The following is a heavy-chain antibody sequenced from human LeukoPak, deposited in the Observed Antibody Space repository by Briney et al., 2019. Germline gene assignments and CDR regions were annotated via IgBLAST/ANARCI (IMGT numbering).Heavy chain of an antibody. CDR3: TRDLWLDSSGYDYFDY. J-gene: IGHJ4*02. CDR1: GFTFGHYA. V-gene: IGHV3-49*03. CDR2: IRSKAYGGTT. D-gene: IGHD3-22*01. Sequence: GGSLRLSCTASGFTFGHYAMSWFRQAPGKGLEWVGFIRSKAYGGTTEYAASVKGRFTISRDDSKSIAYLQMNGLKTEDTAVYYCTRDLWLDSSGYDYFDYWGQGTLVTVSS.